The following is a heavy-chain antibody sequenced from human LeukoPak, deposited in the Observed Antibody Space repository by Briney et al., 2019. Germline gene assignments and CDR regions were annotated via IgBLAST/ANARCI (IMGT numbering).Heavy chain of an antibody. D-gene: IGHD6-19*01. Sequence: SETLSLTCAVYGASFSGYYWSWIRQPPGKGLEWIGDVNHIGNTNYNPSLKGRVTISVDTSKNQFSLKLSSVTAADTAVYYCARVRQGIAVAGTRPYYFDYWGQGTLVTVSS. J-gene: IGHJ4*02. CDR3: ARVRQGIAVAGTRPYYFDY. CDR1: GASFSGYY. V-gene: IGHV4-34*01. CDR2: VNHIGNT.